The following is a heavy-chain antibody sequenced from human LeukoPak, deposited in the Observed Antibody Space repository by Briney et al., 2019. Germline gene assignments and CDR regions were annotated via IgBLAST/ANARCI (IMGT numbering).Heavy chain of an antibody. CDR1: GFTFSSYG. V-gene: IGHV3-30*02. Sequence: GGSLRLSCAASGFTFSSYGMHWVRQAPGKGLEWVAFIRYDGSNKYYADSVKGRFTISRDNSKNALYLQMNSLRAEDTAVYYCAKIWGAARTAWGQGTLVTVSS. CDR3: AKIWGAARTA. CDR2: IRYDGSNK. J-gene: IGHJ5*02. D-gene: IGHD6-6*01.